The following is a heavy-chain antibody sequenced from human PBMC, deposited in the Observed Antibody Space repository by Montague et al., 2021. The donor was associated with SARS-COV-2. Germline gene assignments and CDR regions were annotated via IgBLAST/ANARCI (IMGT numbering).Heavy chain of an antibody. V-gene: IGHV3-21*01. J-gene: IGHJ4*02. Sequence: SLRLSCAASGFTFSSYSTNWVRQAPGKGLEWVSSISSSSSYIYYADSVKGRFTISRDNAKNSLYLQMNSLRAEDTAVYYCARDLNDYVWGSYRYFDYWGQGTLITVSS. CDR3: ARDLNDYVWGSYRYFDY. CDR2: ISSSSSYI. CDR1: GFTFSSYS. D-gene: IGHD3-16*02.